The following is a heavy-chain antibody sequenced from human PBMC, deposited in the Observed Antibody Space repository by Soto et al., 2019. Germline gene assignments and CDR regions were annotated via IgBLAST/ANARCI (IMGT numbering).Heavy chain of an antibody. V-gene: IGHV3-23*01. Sequence: EVQLLESGGGLVQPGGSLRLSCAASGFTFSGYAMTWARQPQGRGLEWVSAISGSGGSTYYADSVKGRFTISRDNSKNTLYLQMNSLRAEDTAVYYCAKDPRILPTGLFDYWGQGTLVTVSS. CDR3: AKDPRILPTGLFDY. J-gene: IGHJ4*02. CDR2: ISGSGGST. D-gene: IGHD2-15*01. CDR1: GFTFSGYA.